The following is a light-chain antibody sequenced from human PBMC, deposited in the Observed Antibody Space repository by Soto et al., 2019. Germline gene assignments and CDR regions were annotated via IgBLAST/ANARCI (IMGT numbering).Light chain of an antibody. Sequence: QAVVTQPPSVSGAPGQRVTISCTGSRSNIGADYYVHWYQHLPGAAPRRLIYDNSNRPSGVPDRFSGSKSGTSASLAITGLQAEDEADYYCQSYDSSLSDVVFGGGTKVTVL. CDR1: RSNIGADYY. J-gene: IGLJ2*01. V-gene: IGLV1-40*01. CDR3: QSYDSSLSDVV. CDR2: DNS.